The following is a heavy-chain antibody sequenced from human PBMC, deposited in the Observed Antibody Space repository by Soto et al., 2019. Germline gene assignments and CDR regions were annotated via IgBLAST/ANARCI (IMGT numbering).Heavy chain of an antibody. CDR2: VFHTGTT. V-gene: IGHV4-4*02. D-gene: IGHD6-19*01. Sequence: QVQLQESGPGLVKPSGTLSLTCAVSGDSVSSPYYWCWVRQPPGKGLEWIGEVFHTGTTSYNPSLKSRVTISMDKSNNQFFLDLSSVTGADTAVYYCARSAGWYAVHSWGPGTLVIVSS. CDR1: GDSVSSPYY. J-gene: IGHJ4*02. CDR3: ARSAGWYAVHS.